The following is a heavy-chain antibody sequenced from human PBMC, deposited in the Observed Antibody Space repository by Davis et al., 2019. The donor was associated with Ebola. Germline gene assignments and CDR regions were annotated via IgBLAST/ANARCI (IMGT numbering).Heavy chain of an antibody. D-gene: IGHD3-22*01. CDR2: ISSSSSYI. J-gene: IGHJ4*02. CDR1: GFTFSSYS. V-gene: IGHV3-21*01. CDR3: TSAPTYDSSGYYREN. Sequence: GESLKISCAASGFTFSSYSMNWVRQAPGKGLEWVSSISSSSSYIYYADSVKGRFTISRDNSKNTLYLQMNSLRAEDTAVYYCTSAPTYDSSGYYRENWGQGTLVTVSS.